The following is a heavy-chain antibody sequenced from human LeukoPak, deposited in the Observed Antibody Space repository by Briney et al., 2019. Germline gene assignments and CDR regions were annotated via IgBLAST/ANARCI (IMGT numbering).Heavy chain of an antibody. D-gene: IGHD6-13*01. V-gene: IGHV1-69*04. Sequence: ASVKVSCKASGGTFSSYAISWVRQAPGQGLEWMGRIIPILGIANYVQKFQGRVAITADKSTSTAYMELSSLRSEDTAVYYCARAPRSIAAAGTVWFDPWGQGTLVTVSS. CDR2: IIPILGIA. CDR3: ARAPRSIAAAGTVWFDP. J-gene: IGHJ5*02. CDR1: GGTFSSYA.